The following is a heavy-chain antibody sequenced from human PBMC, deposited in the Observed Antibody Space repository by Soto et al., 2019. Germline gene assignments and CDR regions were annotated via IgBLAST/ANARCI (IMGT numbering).Heavy chain of an antibody. J-gene: IGHJ3*02. CDR3: ARAPSYVWGTFRYTGAFDM. V-gene: IGHV3-33*01. Sequence: QVQLVESGGGVVQPGRSLRLSCAASGFSFNVHGMHWVRQAPGKGLEWVAVILNDGSKTDYVDSVKGRFTVSRDNSKNTLFLQMSSLRAEDTAVYYCARAPSYVWGTFRYTGAFDMWGQGTMVTVSS. CDR2: ILNDGSKT. D-gene: IGHD3-16*02. CDR1: GFSFNVHG.